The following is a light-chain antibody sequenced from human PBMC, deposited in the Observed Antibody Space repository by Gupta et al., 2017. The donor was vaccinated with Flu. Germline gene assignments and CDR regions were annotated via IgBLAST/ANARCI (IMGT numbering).Light chain of an antibody. CDR1: SSDVGGDND. CDR2: DVR. J-gene: IGLJ3*02. Sequence: QSVTTSCTGTSSDVGGDNDGSWYQQHPGKAPKPMRYDVRKRPSGVTVRSSGSKSGNTATLTSSGLQAEDDYDDYGCSYAVSSWVFGGGTKLTVL. V-gene: IGLV2-11*01. CDR3: CSYAVSSWV.